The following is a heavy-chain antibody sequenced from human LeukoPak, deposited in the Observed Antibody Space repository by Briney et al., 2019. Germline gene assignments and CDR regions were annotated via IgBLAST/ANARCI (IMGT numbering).Heavy chain of an antibody. D-gene: IGHD3-22*01. CDR3: ARLGRDSSGYGPYYFDY. V-gene: IGHV5-51*01. Sequence: GESLQISCKGSGYSFTSYWIGWVRQLPGKGLEWMGIIYPGDSDTRYSPSFQGQVTISADKSISTAYLQWSSLKASDTAMYYCARLGRDSSGYGPYYFDYWGQGTLVTVSS. CDR1: GYSFTSYW. J-gene: IGHJ4*02. CDR2: IYPGDSDT.